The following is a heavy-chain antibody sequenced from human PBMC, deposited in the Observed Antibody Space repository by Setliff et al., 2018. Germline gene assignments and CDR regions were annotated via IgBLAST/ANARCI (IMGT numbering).Heavy chain of an antibody. CDR2: NNAGSGNI. D-gene: IGHD1-26*01. V-gene: IGHV1-3*01. CDR1: GDTSTTYA. CDR3: ARGDVYSGSYYHFDY. J-gene: IGHJ4*02. Sequence: ASVKVSCKASGDTSTTYAIHWVRQAPGQGLEWMGWNNAGSGNIRYSQNFQGRFTITRDTSASTAYMELSSLTSEDTAIYYCARGDVYSGSYYHFDYWGQGTLVTVSS.